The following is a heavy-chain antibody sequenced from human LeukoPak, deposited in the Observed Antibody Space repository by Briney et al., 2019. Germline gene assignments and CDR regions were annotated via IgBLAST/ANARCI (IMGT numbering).Heavy chain of an antibody. Sequence: ASVKASCKASGYTFTGYYIHWVRQAPGQGLEWMGRINPNNGGTNYAQKFQGRVTMTRDMSMSTAYMELSRLRSDDTAVYYCAGEDNSSGYRPFDIWGQGTMVTVPS. CDR2: INPNNGGT. CDR1: GYTFTGYY. D-gene: IGHD3-22*01. CDR3: AGEDNSSGYRPFDI. V-gene: IGHV1-2*06. J-gene: IGHJ3*02.